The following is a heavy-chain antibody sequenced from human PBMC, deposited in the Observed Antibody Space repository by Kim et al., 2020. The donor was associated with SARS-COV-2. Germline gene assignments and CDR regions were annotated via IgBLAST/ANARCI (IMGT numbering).Heavy chain of an antibody. D-gene: IGHD3-3*01. CDR2: ISYDGSNK. CDR3: ARASIWSGYYMVSVGEHANFDY. CDR1: GFTFSSYA. J-gene: IGHJ4*02. V-gene: IGHV3-30-3*01. Sequence: GGSLRLSCAASGFTFSSYAMHWVRQAPGKGLEWVAVISYDGSNKYYADSVKGRFTISRDNSKNTLYLQMNSLRAEDTAVYYCARASIWSGYYMVSVGEHANFDYWGQGTLVTVSS.